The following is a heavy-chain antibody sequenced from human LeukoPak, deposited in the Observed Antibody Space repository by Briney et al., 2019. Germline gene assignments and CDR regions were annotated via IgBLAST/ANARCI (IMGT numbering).Heavy chain of an antibody. CDR1: GFPFSSNA. D-gene: IGHD3-10*01. J-gene: IGHJ4*02. CDR3: AKEKFAYLDSGSYFDY. Sequence: GRSLRLSCAASGFPFSSNAIHWVRQAPGKGLEWVAEISYDGGNTYYADSVKGRFTISRDNSKNTLYLQMNSLRAEDTAVYYCAKEKFAYLDSGSYFDYCGQGTLVTVSS. CDR2: ISYDGGNT. V-gene: IGHV3-30-3*01.